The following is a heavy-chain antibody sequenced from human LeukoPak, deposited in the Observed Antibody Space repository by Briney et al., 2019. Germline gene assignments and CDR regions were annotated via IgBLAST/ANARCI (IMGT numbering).Heavy chain of an antibody. CDR1: RGSISGHY. J-gene: IGHJ3*02. V-gene: IGHV4-59*11. D-gene: IGHD2-21*01. Sequence: SETLSLTCTVSRGSISGHYWSWIRQPPGKGLEWIGYIYHSGSTYYNPSLKSRVTISVDRSKNQFSLKLSSVTAADTAVYYCAREPSYCGGDCYSVGAFDIWGQGTMVTVSS. CDR3: AREPSYCGGDCYSVGAFDI. CDR2: IYHSGST.